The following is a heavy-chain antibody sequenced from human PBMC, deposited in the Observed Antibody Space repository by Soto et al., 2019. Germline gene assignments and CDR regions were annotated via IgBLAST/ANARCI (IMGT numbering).Heavy chain of an antibody. D-gene: IGHD6-13*01. V-gene: IGHV3-23*01. Sequence: PGGSLRLSCAASGFTFSSYAMSWVRQAPGKGLEWVSSISGSGDNTYYADSVKGRFTISRDNPKNTLYLHMNSLRAGDTAVYYCARVRAAVGTIYLDYWGQGTQVTVSS. CDR2: ISGSGDNT. J-gene: IGHJ4*02. CDR1: GFTFSSYA. CDR3: ARVRAAVGTIYLDY.